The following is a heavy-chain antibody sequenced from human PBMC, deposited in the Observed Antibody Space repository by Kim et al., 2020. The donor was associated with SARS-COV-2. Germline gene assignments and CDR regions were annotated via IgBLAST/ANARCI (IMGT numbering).Heavy chain of an antibody. V-gene: IGHV4-59*08. D-gene: IGHD3-10*01. Sequence: PSPNSRAPISLDTSKNQFSLKLSSVTAADTAVYYCARHTRGGSGNYHFDYWGQGTLVTVSS. J-gene: IGHJ4*02. CDR3: ARHTRGGSGNYHFDY.